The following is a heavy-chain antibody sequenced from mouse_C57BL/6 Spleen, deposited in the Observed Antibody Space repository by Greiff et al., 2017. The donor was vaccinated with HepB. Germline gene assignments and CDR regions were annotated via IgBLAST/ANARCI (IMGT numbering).Heavy chain of an antibody. Sequence: VKVVESGAELVKPGASVKISCKASGYAFSSYWMNWVKQRPGKGLEWIGQIYPGDGDTNYNGKFKGKATLTADKSSSTAYMQLSSLTSEDSAVYFCARSQLRLGAMDYWGQGTSVTVSS. CDR3: ARSQLRLGAMDY. V-gene: IGHV1-80*01. J-gene: IGHJ4*01. CDR1: GYAFSSYW. CDR2: IYPGDGDT. D-gene: IGHD3-2*02.